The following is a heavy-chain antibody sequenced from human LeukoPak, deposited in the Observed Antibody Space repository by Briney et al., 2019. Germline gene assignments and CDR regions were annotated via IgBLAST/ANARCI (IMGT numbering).Heavy chain of an antibody. V-gene: IGHV3-21*01. CDR1: GFTFSSYS. CDR3: AKGYIIAGRQWYLDL. Sequence: GGSLRLSCAASGFTFSSYSMNWVRQAPGKGLEWVSSISSSSSYIYYADSVKGRFTISRDNAKDSLYLQMNSLRAEDAAVYYCAKGYIIAGRQWYLDLWGRGTLVGVSS. D-gene: IGHD6-13*01. CDR2: ISSSSSYI. J-gene: IGHJ2*01.